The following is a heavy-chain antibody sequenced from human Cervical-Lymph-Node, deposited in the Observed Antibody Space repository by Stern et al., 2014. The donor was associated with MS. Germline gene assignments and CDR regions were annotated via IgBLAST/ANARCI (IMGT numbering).Heavy chain of an antibody. J-gene: IGHJ3*01. V-gene: IGHV3-48*01. Sequence: VQLVQSGGGLVQPGGSLRLSCAVSGFIFSDYNMNWVRQAPGKGPEWISFISSSGSTIYYADSVKGRFTISRDNADNSLYLQLSGLRAEDTALYYCAKNKRDYGDYLSTDVLDVWGQGTMVTVSS. D-gene: IGHD4-17*01. CDR3: AKNKRDYGDYLSTDVLDV. CDR2: ISSSGSTI. CDR1: GFIFSDYN.